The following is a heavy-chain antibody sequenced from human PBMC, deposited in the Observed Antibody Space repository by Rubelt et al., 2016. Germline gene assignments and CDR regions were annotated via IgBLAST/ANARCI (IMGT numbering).Heavy chain of an antibody. CDR2: IKSKTDGGTT. Sequence: EEQLVESGGGLVQPGGSLRLSCAASGFTFTNTWMNWVRQAPGKGLEWVGRIKSKTDGGTTDYAAPVKVRFTISREDAKNTLYLQMNNLKTEDTAVYYCTSSKTGVLYWGQGTTVTVSS. V-gene: IGHV3-15*07. CDR3: TSSKTGVLY. CDR1: GFTFTNTW. J-gene: IGHJ6*02. D-gene: IGHD3-10*01.